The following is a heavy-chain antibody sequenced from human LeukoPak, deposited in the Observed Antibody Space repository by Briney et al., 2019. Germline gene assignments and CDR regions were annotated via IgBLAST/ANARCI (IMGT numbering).Heavy chain of an antibody. Sequence: SSETLSLTCAVYGGSFSGYYWSWIRQPPGKGLEWIGYIYYSGSTNYNPSLKSRVTISVDTSKNQFSLKLSSVTAADTAVYYCARGIVVVPAAPFWFDPWGQGTLVTVSS. CDR1: GGSFSGYY. D-gene: IGHD2-2*01. J-gene: IGHJ5*02. CDR2: IYYSGST. CDR3: ARGIVVVPAAPFWFDP. V-gene: IGHV4-59*01.